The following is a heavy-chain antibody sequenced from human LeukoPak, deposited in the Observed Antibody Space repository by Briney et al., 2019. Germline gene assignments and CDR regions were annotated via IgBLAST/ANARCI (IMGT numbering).Heavy chain of an antibody. CDR1: GGSISNSGFY. CDR3: ASGTPYYYYYYMDV. V-gene: IGHV4-39*07. Sequence: SETLSLTCTVSGGSISNSGFYWGWMRQTPGKGLEWIATISYSGSTYHNPSLKSRVTMSVDTSKNQFSLKLSSVTAADTAVYYCASGTPYYYYYYMDVWGKGTTVTVSS. CDR2: ISYSGST. D-gene: IGHD1-1*01. J-gene: IGHJ6*03.